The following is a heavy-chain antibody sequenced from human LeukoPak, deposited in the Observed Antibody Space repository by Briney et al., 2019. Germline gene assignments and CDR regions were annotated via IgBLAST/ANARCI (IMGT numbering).Heavy chain of an antibody. V-gene: IGHV3-7*01. J-gene: IGHJ4*02. CDR1: GFTFSSYW. Sequence: GGSLRPSCAASGFTFSSYWMNWVRQAPGKGLEWVANIKQDGSGKYYVDSVKGRFTISRDNAKNSLYLQMNSLRAEDTAVYYCARVVTTSEDWGQGTLVTVSS. CDR2: IKQDGSGK. D-gene: IGHD1-14*01. CDR3: ARVVTTSED.